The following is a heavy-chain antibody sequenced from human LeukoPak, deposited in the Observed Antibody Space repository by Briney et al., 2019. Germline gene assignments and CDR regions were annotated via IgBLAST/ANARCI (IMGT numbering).Heavy chain of an antibody. CDR3: ARERATSRRRYFDY. D-gene: IGHD5-12*01. CDR1: GYTFHSYD. V-gene: IGHV1-8*03. CDR2: MNPNSGNT. Sequence: GASVKVSCKASGYTFHSYDINRVRQATGQGLEWMGWMNPNSGNTGYAQKFQGRVTITRNTSISTAYMELSSLRSEDTAVYYCARERATSRRRYFDYWGQGTQVTVSS. J-gene: IGHJ4*02.